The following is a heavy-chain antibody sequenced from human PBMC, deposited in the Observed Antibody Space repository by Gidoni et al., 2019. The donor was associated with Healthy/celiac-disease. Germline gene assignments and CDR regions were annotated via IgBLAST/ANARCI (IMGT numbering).Heavy chain of an antibody. J-gene: IGHJ5*02. CDR2: INHSGGT. CDR3: ARFNRWFDP. CDR1: GGSVSGYY. V-gene: IGHV4-34*01. Sequence: QVQLQQWGAGLLKPPETLSLTCAVYGGSVSGYYWSWIRQPPGKGLEWIGEINHSGGTNYNPSLKSRATISVDTSKNQFSLKLSSVTAADTAVYYCARFNRWFDPWGQGTLVTVSS.